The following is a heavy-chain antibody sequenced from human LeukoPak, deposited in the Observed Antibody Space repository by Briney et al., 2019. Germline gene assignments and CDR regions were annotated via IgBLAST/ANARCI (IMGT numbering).Heavy chain of an antibody. V-gene: IGHV1-18*04. CDR3: ARRRRNCSSTSRYFWFDP. D-gene: IGHD2-2*01. CDR2: ISAYNGNT. CDR1: GYTFTSYG. Sequence: ASVKVSCKASGYTFTSYGISWVRQAPGQGLEWMGWISAYNGNTNYAQKLQGRVTMTTDTSTSTAYMELRSLRSDDTAVYYCARRRRNCSSTSRYFWFDPWGQGTLVTVSS. J-gene: IGHJ5*02.